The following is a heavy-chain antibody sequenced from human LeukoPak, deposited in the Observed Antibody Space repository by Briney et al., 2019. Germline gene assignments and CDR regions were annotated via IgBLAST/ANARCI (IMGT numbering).Heavy chain of an antibody. V-gene: IGHV4-4*07. J-gene: IGHJ6*03. CDR3: ASRPIVVVPAAMHYYYYYMDV. CDR2: IYTSGST. CDR1: GVSMSSYY. Sequence: SETLSLTRSVSGVSMSSYYWSWIRPPAGKGLEWIGRIYTSGSTNYNPSLKRRVTMSVDTSKNQFSLKLSSVTAADTAVYYCASRPIVVVPAAMHYYYYYMDVWGKGTTVTVSS. D-gene: IGHD2-2*01.